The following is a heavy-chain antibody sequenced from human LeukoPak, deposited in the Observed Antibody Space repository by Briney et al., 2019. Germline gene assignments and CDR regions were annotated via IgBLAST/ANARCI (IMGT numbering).Heavy chain of an antibody. CDR3: ARALQIDYYDSSGYNY. V-gene: IGHV3-53*01. J-gene: IGHJ4*02. D-gene: IGHD3-22*01. CDR1: GFTVSSNY. Sequence: GGSLRLCCAASGFTVSSNYMSWVRQAPGKGLEWVSVIYSGGSTYYADSVKGRFTISGDNSKNTLYLQMNSLRAEDTAVYYCARALQIDYYDSSGYNYWGQGTLVTVSS. CDR2: IYSGGST.